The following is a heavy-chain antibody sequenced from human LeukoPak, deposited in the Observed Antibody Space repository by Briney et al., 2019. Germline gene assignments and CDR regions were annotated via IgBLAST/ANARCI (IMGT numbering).Heavy chain of an antibody. V-gene: IGHV4-59*01. CDR1: GGSISSYY. Sequence: SETLSLTCTVSGGSISSYYWSLIRQPPGKGLEWIGYIYYSGSTNYNPSLKSRVTISVDTSKNQFSLKLSSVTAADTAVYYCARARITMVRGVITPYYFDYWGQGTLVTVSS. CDR3: ARARITMVRGVITPYYFDY. J-gene: IGHJ4*02. D-gene: IGHD3-10*01. CDR2: IYYSGST.